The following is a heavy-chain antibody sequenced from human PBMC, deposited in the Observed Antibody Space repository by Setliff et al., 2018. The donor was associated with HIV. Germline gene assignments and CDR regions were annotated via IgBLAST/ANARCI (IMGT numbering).Heavy chain of an antibody. V-gene: IGHV1-69*05. J-gene: IGHJ3*02. CDR1: GDTLSIHP. Sequence: VASVKVSCKASGDTLSIHPISWVRQAPGRGLDWMGGIIPAFGTANYAQKFQGRVTITTDESTTTVFMELTGLRSEDTAVYYCARGYYNFWSGYYDSRFPNPIDAFDIWGQGTMVTVSS. D-gene: IGHD3-3*01. CDR3: ARGYYNFWSGYYDSRFPNPIDAFDI. CDR2: IIPAFGTA.